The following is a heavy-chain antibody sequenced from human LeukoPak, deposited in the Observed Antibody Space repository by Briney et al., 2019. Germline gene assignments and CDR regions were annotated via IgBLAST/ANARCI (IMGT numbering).Heavy chain of an antibody. V-gene: IGHV1-69*13. Sequence: SVKVSCKASGGTFSSYAISWVRQAPGQGLEWMGGIIPIFGTATYAQKFQGRVTITADESTSTAYMELSSLRSEDTAVYYCARVGGVVVVPAAIWGYYGMDVWGQGTTVTVSS. CDR1: GGTFSSYA. J-gene: IGHJ6*02. CDR3: ARVGGVVVVPAAIWGYYGMDV. D-gene: IGHD2-2*02. CDR2: IIPIFGTA.